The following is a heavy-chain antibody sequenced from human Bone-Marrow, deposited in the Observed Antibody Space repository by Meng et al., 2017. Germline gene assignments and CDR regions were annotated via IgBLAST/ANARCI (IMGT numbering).Heavy chain of an antibody. J-gene: IGHJ3*02. CDR3: ARAPLRWNYGLLAAFDI. CDR2: IYYSGST. CDR1: GGSISSGGYY. Sequence: SETLSLTCTVSGGSISSGGYYWSWIRQHPGKGLEWIGYIYYSGSTYYNPSLKSRVTISVDTSKNQFSLKLSSVTAADTAVYYCARAPLRWNYGLLAAFDIWGQGTMVTVSS. V-gene: IGHV4-31*03. D-gene: IGHD1-7*01.